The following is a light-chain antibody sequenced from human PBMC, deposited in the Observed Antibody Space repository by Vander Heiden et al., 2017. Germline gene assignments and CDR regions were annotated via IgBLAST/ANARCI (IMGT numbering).Light chain of an antibody. CDR1: RDIGRW. V-gene: IGKV1-12*01. J-gene: IGKJ2*01. CDR3: QQANSLPYT. CDR2: AAS. Sequence: DIQTTQSPSSVSASVGDTVTITCRASRDIGRWLVWYRQKPGEAPNSLIYAASSLQSGVPSRFGGSGSGTDFTLTISSLQTEDSATYYCQQANSLPYTLGQGTKLEI.